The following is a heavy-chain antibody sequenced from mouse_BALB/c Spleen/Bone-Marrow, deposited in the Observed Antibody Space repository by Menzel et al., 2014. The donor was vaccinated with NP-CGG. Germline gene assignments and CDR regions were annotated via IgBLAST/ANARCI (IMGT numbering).Heavy chain of an antibody. V-gene: IGHV2-9*02. CDR1: GFSLTSYS. CDR2: IWAGGST. Sequence: VQLQESGPGLVAPSQSLSITCTVSGFSLTSYSVHWVRQPPGKGLEWLGVIWAGGSTNYNSALMSRLSISKDNSKSXVFLKMNSLQTDDTAMYYCARDNYGSRVFDYWGQGTTLTVSS. CDR3: ARDNYGSRVFDY. D-gene: IGHD1-1*01. J-gene: IGHJ2*01.